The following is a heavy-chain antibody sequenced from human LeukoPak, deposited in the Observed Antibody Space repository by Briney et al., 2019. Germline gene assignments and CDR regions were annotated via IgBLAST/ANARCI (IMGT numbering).Heavy chain of an antibody. V-gene: IGHV1-18*01. CDR1: GYTFTSYG. CDR3: ARDQDYYDSSGYYYY. D-gene: IGHD3-22*01. CDR2: ISAYNGNT. Sequence: GSVKVSCKASGYTFTSYGISWVRQAPGQGLEWMEWISAYNGNTNYAQKLQGRVTMTTDTSTSTAYMELRSLRSDDTAVYYCARDQDYYDSSGYYYYWGQGTLVTVSS. J-gene: IGHJ4*02.